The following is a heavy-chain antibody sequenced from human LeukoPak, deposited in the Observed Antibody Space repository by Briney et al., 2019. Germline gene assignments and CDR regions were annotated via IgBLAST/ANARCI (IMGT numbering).Heavy chain of an antibody. J-gene: IGHJ4*02. CDR2: IYHSGST. Sequence: SETLSLTCTVSGYSISSGYYWGWIRQPPGKGVEWIGSIYHSGSTYYNPSLKSRVSISVDTSKTQFSLKLSSVTAADTAVYYCARDSGGSYHYYFDYGGQGTLVTVSS. D-gene: IGHD1-26*01. CDR3: ARDSGGSYHYYFDY. V-gene: IGHV4-38-2*02. CDR1: GYSISSGYY.